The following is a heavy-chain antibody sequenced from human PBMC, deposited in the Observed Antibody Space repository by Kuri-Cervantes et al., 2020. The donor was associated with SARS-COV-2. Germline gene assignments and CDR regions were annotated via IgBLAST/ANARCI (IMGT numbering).Heavy chain of an antibody. D-gene: IGHD2-21*01. CDR3: ARDRVGVHDS. Sequence: GESLKISCAASGFTLSRYAMHWVRQAPGKGLEWVAVISYDGSNKDYTASGKGRFTISRDNSQNTLYLQMKSLRTEDMALYYCARDRVGVHDSWGQGTLVTVSS. CDR2: ISYDGSNK. J-gene: IGHJ4*02. CDR1: GFTLSRYA. V-gene: IGHV3-30-3*01.